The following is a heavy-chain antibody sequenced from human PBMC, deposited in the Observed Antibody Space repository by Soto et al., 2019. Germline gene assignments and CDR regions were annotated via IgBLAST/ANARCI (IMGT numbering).Heavy chain of an antibody. CDR3: ARHAAARRADVVAFQV. Sequence: QLHLQESGPGLVKPSETLSLSCIVSGGSISRSPYSWAWLRQPPGQGLEWIGTIFYSGNIYYSVSLQSRVSISVDTSKEQFSLKVRSVTAADTAVYYCARHAAARRADVVAFQVWGQGTPVTVSS. D-gene: IGHD5-18*01. J-gene: IGHJ3*01. CDR1: GGSISRSPYS. V-gene: IGHV4-39*01. CDR2: IFYSGNI.